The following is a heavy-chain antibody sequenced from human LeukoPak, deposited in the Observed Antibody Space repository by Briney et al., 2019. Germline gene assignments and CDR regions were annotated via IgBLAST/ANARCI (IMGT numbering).Heavy chain of an antibody. J-gene: IGHJ6*03. Sequence: PPETLSLTCAVYGGSFSGYYWSWIRQPPGKGLEWIGEINHSGSTNYNPSLKSRVTISVDTSKNQFSLRPSSVTAADTAVYYRARTRRGTSFGVVTRDYYYYMDVWGKGTTVTVSS. CDR1: GGSFSGYY. CDR2: INHSGST. V-gene: IGHV4-34*01. D-gene: IGHD3-3*01. CDR3: ARTRRGTSFGVVTRDYYYYMDV.